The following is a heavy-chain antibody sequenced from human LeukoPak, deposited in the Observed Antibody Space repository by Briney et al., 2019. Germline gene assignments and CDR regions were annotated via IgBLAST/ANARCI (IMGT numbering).Heavy chain of an antibody. CDR1: GYTFTDYY. D-gene: IGHD1-14*01. CDR3: ARDRGGGRPGWYNGMDV. V-gene: IGHV1-2*02. CDR2: IHPNSGAA. J-gene: IGHJ6*02. Sequence: ASVKVSCKASGYTFTDYYINWVRQAPGQGLEWMGRIHPNSGAATYTQKFQGRVTMTRDTSINTGYMELSRLGSDDTAVYYCARDRGGGRPGWYNGMDVWGQGTTVTVSS.